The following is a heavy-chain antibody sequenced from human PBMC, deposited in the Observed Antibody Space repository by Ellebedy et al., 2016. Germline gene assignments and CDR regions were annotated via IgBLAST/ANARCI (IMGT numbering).Heavy chain of an antibody. CDR1: GFTFSSYA. Sequence: GGSLRLSCAASGFTFSSYAMHWVRQAPGKGLEWVAVISYDGSNKYYADSVKGRFTISRDNFKNTLYLQMNSLRAEDTAVYYCAKEAPYSSSWYLFDYWGQGTLVTVSS. D-gene: IGHD6-13*01. V-gene: IGHV3-30-3*01. CDR3: AKEAPYSSSWYLFDY. J-gene: IGHJ4*02. CDR2: ISYDGSNK.